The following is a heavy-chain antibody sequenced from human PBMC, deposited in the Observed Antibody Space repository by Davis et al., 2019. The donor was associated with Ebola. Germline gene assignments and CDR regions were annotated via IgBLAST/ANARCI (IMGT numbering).Heavy chain of an antibody. Sequence: GESLKISCTASGFTFGDYAMSWVRQAPGKGLEWVAVIWYDGSNKYYADSVKGRFTISRDNSKNTLYLQMNSLRAEDTAVYYCARDQYDILTGYLGYWGQGTLVTVSS. CDR2: IWYDGSNK. J-gene: IGHJ4*02. CDR3: ARDQYDILTGYLGY. D-gene: IGHD3-9*01. V-gene: IGHV3-30*04. CDR1: GFTFGDYA.